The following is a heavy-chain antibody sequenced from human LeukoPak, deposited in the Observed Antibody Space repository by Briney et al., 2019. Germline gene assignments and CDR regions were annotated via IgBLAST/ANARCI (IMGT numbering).Heavy chain of an antibody. D-gene: IGHD5-12*01. V-gene: IGHV7-4-1*02. J-gene: IGHJ3*02. CDR1: GYSFSNSA. CDR2: INTNTGNP. CDR3: ARRLLDVATIPMRAHDAFDI. Sequence: ASVKVSCKASGYSFSNSAMNWVRQAPGQGLEWMGWINTNTGNPTYAQGFTGRFVFSLDTSVRTTYLQISSLKAEDTAVYYCARRLLDVATIPMRAHDAFDIWGQGTMVTVSS.